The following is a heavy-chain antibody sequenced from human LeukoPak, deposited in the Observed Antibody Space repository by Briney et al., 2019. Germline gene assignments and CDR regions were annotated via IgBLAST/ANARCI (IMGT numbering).Heavy chain of an antibody. J-gene: IGHJ4*02. V-gene: IGHV4-31*03. D-gene: IGHD1-14*01. Sequence: SETLSLTCTVSGXSISSGGYYWSWIRQHPGTGLEWIGYIYYSGSTYYNPSLKSRVTISVDTSDNHFSLKLRSLTAADTAVYYCARGGDRRGFDYWGQGTLVTVSS. CDR2: IYYSGST. CDR1: GXSISSGGYY. CDR3: ARGGDRRGFDY.